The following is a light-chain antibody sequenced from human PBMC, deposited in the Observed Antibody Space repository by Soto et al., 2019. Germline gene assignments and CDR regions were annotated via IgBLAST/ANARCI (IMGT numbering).Light chain of an antibody. CDR1: QSISSW. V-gene: IGKV1-5*03. J-gene: IGKJ1*01. CDR2: KAS. CDR3: QQYNSYPWT. Sequence: DSQMTQSPSTLSASVGDRVTITCRASQSISSWLAWYQQKPGKAPKLLIYKASSLESRVPSRLSRSGSGKEYTLTISTLQPDEFATYYCQQYNSYPWTFGQGTKVEIK.